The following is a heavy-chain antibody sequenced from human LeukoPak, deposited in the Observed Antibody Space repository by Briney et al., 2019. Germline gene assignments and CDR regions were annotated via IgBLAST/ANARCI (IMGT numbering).Heavy chain of an antibody. D-gene: IGHD6-19*01. CDR3: ARSPGGWYGYYFDY. J-gene: IGHJ4*02. CDR2: INPNSGGT. V-gene: IGHV1-2*02. CDR1: GYTFTGYY. Sequence: ASVKVSCKASGYTFTGYYMHWVRQAPGQGLEWMGWINPNSGGTNYAQKFQGRVTMTRDTSISTAYMELSRLRSDDTAVYYCARSPGGWYGYYFDYWGQGTLVTVSS.